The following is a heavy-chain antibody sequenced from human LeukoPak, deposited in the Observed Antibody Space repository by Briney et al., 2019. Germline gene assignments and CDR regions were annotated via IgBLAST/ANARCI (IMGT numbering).Heavy chain of an antibody. J-gene: IGHJ4*02. V-gene: IGHV3-23*01. CDR2: ISGSGGST. Sequence: GGSLRLSCAASGFTFSSYGMSWVRQAPGKGLEWVSAISGSGGSTYYADSVKGRFTISRDNSKNTLYLQMNSLRAEDTAVYYCAKVGAFIAMVRGVRRYCIDYWGQGTLVTVSS. D-gene: IGHD3-10*01. CDR1: GFTFSSYG. CDR3: AKVGAFIAMVRGVRRYCIDY.